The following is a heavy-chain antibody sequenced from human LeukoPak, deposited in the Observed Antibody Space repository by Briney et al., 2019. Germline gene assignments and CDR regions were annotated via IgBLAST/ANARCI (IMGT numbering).Heavy chain of an antibody. CDR3: ASGPINLGPSHTWHHVFDY. J-gene: IGHJ4*02. Sequence: SQTLSLTCTVSGGSISSGDSYWSWIRQPPGKGLEWIGYIYYSGSTYYNPSLESRVAISVDTSKNQFSLKLSSVTAADTAVYYCASGPINLGPSHTWHHVFDYWGQGTLVTVSS. V-gene: IGHV4-30-4*01. CDR2: IYYSGST. D-gene: IGHD1-14*01. CDR1: GGSISSGDSY.